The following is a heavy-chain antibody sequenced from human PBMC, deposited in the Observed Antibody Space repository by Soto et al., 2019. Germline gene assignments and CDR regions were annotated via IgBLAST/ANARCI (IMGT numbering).Heavy chain of an antibody. V-gene: IGHV1-69*06. D-gene: IGHD2-21*01. CDR1: GGNFNNYA. Sequence: QVQLVQSGAEVKKPGSSVKVSCKDSGGNFNNYAISWVRQAPAQGLQWMGGIIPIIDTTHYAQKLQGRVTSSADRGRTTVYMEVPGLTSDDSATYFCAREPSDRDAGRLWGQGTVVNVPS. CDR2: IIPIIDTT. CDR3: AREPSDRDAGRL. J-gene: IGHJ3*01.